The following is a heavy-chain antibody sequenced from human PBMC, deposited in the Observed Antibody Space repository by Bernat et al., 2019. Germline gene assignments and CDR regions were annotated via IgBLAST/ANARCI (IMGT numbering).Heavy chain of an antibody. D-gene: IGHD4-23*01. CDR3: ARTVVSWDYFDY. Sequence: EQLVESGGGLVKPGGSLRLSCAASGFTFSDYYMSWIRQAPGKGLEWVSYISSSSSYTNYADSVKGRFTISRDNAKNSLYLQMNSLRAEDTAVYYCARTVVSWDYFDYWGQGTLVTVSS. V-gene: IGHV3-11*06. CDR2: ISSSSSYT. J-gene: IGHJ4*02. CDR1: GFTFSDYY.